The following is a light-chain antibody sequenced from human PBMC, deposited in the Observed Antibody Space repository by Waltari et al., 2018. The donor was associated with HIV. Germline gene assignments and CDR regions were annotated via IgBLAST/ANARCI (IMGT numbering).Light chain of an antibody. CDR1: NIGSQR. CDR3: QLWDTTSDHPV. V-gene: IGLV3-21*02. CDR2: DDG. J-gene: IGLJ3*02. Sequence: SYVLTQPPSVSVAPGQPARITCGGDNIGSQRVHWYQQKPGQAPLLAVFDDGDRPSGIPERFSGSNSGNTATLTIGRVEAGDEADYYCQLWDTTSDHPVFGGGTKLTVL.